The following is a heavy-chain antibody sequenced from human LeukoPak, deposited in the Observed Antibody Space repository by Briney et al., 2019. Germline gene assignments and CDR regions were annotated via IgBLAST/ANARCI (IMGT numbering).Heavy chain of an antibody. V-gene: IGHV3-23*01. CDR3: AKGRGSTSIYEY. D-gene: IGHD2-2*01. CDR2: ISASDGST. J-gene: IGHJ4*02. CDR1: GFTFSIHG. Sequence: PGGSLRLSCAASGFTFSIHGMSWVRQAPGKGLEWVSFISASDGSTNYADSVKGRFTMSRDTSKNTLYLQMNSLRYDDTATYYCAKGRGSTSIYEYWGQGTLVTVSS.